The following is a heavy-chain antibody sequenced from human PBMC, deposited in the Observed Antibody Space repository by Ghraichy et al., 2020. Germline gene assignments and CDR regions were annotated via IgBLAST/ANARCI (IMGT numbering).Heavy chain of an antibody. CDR2: INHSGST. Sequence: SETLSLTCAVYGGSFSGYYWCWIRQPPGKGLEWIGEINHSGSTNYNPSLKSRVTISVDTSKNQFSLKLSSVTAADTAVYYCARHSGRHRGLYWYFDLWGRGTLVTVSS. V-gene: IGHV4-34*01. CDR1: GGSFSGYY. CDR3: ARHSGRHRGLYWYFDL. J-gene: IGHJ2*01. D-gene: IGHD1-26*01.